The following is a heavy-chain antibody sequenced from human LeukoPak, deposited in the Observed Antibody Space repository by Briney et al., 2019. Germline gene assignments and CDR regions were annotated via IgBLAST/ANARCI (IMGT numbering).Heavy chain of an antibody. D-gene: IGHD3-10*01. J-gene: IGHJ5*02. CDR3: ARAGGSGSYYDRFDP. CDR2: INHSGRT. V-gene: IGHV4-34*01. Sequence: SETVSLTCAVYGGSFSGYYWSWIRQPPGKGLEGIGGINHSGRTNYNPCLKSGVTISVDPSKNPFSPKLSSVTAADTAVYYCARAGGSGSYYDRFDPWGQGTLVTVSS. CDR1: GGSFSGYY.